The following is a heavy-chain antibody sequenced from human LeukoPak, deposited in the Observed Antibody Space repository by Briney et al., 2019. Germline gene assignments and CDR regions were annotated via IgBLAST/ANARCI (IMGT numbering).Heavy chain of an antibody. CDR1: GYTFTSYG. CDR3: ARVPTTVTTFYAFDI. V-gene: IGHV1-18*01. D-gene: IGHD4-17*01. J-gene: IGHJ3*02. Sequence: GASVKVSCKASGYTFTSYGISWVRQAPGQGLEWMGWTSAYNDNTNYAQKLQGRVTMTTDTSTSTAYMELGSLTSDDTAVYYCARVPTTVTTFYAFDIWGQGTMVTVSS. CDR2: TSAYNDNT.